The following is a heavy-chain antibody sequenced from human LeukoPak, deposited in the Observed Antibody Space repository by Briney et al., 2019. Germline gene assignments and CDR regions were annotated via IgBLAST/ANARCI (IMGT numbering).Heavy chain of an antibody. Sequence: SVKVSCKASGGTFSSYAISWVRQAPGQGLEWMGGIIPIFGTANYAQKFQGRVTITTDESTSTAYMELSSLRSEDTAVYYCARQRDEDRDRYNPTWYFDYWGQGTLVTVSS. D-gene: IGHD5-24*01. CDR1: GGTFSSYA. CDR3: ARQRDEDRDRYNPTWYFDY. CDR2: IIPIFGTA. J-gene: IGHJ4*02. V-gene: IGHV1-69*05.